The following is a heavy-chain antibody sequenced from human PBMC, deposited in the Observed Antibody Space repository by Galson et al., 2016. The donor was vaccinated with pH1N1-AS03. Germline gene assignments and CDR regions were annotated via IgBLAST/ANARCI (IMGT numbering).Heavy chain of an antibody. Sequence: SVKVPCKASGYTFTTYYVHWVRQAPGQGLEWVGRINPVSGETDSPQKFQDRVTLTREKSISSAYLDLSGLTFDDTAVYYWALFQGPTTPGHWGQGTLVTVSS. CDR1: GYTFTTYY. CDR3: ALFQGPTTPGH. J-gene: IGHJ4*02. CDR2: INPVSGET. D-gene: IGHD1-26*01. V-gene: IGHV1-2*06.